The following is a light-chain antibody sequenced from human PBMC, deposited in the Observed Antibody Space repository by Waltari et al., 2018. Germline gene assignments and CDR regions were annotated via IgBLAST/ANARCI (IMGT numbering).Light chain of an antibody. Sequence: SYELTQPPSVSVSPGQTATISCSAPKLEDKYVCWYQQKPGQPPVLVMYQDTKRPSGTPDRVSGSNSGNTATLIISEAQALDETDYYCQTWDDTTVFGGGTRVTVL. CDR3: QTWDDTTV. J-gene: IGLJ1*01. CDR2: QDT. V-gene: IGLV3-1*01. CDR1: KLEDKY.